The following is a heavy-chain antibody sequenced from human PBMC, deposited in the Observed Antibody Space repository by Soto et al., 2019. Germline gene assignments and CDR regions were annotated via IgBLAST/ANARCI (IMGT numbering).Heavy chain of an antibody. D-gene: IGHD3-9*01. V-gene: IGHV4-61*01. CDR1: GGSVNSGTSY. CDR2: IHYTGRT. CDR3: ARDSRPSRAVDGHFFDS. Sequence: SETLSLTCSVSGGSVNSGTSYWSWIRQSPVKGLEWLGYIHYTGRTKYNPSLKSRTTISVDTSKNQFSLKLTSVTAVDTAVYYCARDSRPSRAVDGHFFDSWGQGTLVTVSS. J-gene: IGHJ4*02.